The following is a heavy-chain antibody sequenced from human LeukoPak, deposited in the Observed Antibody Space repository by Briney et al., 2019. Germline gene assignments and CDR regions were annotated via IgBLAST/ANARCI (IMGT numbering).Heavy chain of an antibody. CDR2: IHYSGST. J-gene: IGHJ6*04. D-gene: IGHD4-23*01. CDR1: GGSISSYY. CDR3: ARTNGSYAGGPGFPHLHHLGG. V-gene: IGHV4-59*01. Sequence: SETLSLTCTVSGGSISSYYWSWIRQPPGKGLEWIGYIHYSGSTHYNPSLKSRVTISVDTSKNQVSLKLRSVTAADTAVYYVARTNGSYAGGPGFPHLHHLGGWGKGTTVTISS.